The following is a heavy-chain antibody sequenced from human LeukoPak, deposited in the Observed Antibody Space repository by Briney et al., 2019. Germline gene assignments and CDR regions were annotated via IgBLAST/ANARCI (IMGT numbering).Heavy chain of an antibody. CDR2: IYYSGST. CDR1: GGSISSYY. CDR3: ARVEGRTGKPRKWYFDL. V-gene: IGHV4-59*12. Sequence: SETLSLTCSVSGGSISSYYWSWIRQPPGKGLEWIGYIYYSGSTNFKSPLKSRVTMSGDTSKNQFSLKLSSVTAADTAVYYCARVEGRTGKPRKWYFDLWGRGTLVTVSS. J-gene: IGHJ2*01. D-gene: IGHD7-27*01.